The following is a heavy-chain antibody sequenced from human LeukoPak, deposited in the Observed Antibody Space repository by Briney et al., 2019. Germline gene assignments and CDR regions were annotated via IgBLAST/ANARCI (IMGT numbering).Heavy chain of an antibody. CDR1: GFTFSSYS. CDR3: AKHRYRSSWYYFCY. V-gene: IGHV3-23*01. D-gene: IGHD6-13*01. Sequence: GGSLRLSCAASGFTFSSYSMSWVRQAPGKGLEWVSTLSGSGSTTYYADSVKGRFAISRDNSKNTLYLQMNSLRADDTAVYFCAKHRYRSSWYYFCYWGQGTLVTVPS. J-gene: IGHJ4*02. CDR2: LSGSGSTT.